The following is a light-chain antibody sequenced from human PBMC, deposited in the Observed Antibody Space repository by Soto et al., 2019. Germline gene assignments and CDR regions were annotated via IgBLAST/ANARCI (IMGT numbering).Light chain of an antibody. CDR1: SSDVGGYNY. CDR2: EVS. V-gene: IGLV2-8*01. CDR3: SSYAGSDHFV. J-gene: IGLJ1*01. Sequence: QSVLTQPPSASGSPGQSVTISCTGTSSDVGGYNYVSWYQQHPGKAPKLMIYEVSKRPSGVPDRFSGSKSGNTASLTVSGLQVEDEADYYCSSYAGSDHFVFGTGTMLTV.